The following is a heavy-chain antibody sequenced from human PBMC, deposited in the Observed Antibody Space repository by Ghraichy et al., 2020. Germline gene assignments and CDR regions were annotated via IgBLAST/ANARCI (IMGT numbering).Heavy chain of an antibody. CDR2: ICYGGST. D-gene: IGHD3-22*01. CDR1: GGSISSYY. Sequence: SETLSLTCTVPGGSISSYYWSWIRQPPGKGLEWIGYICYGGSTNYNPTLKSRVTISVDTSKNQSSLKLSFVTAADTGVYYCAGQYCYGSSGYYAGWFDPWGQGTLVTVSS. V-gene: IGHV4-59*01. CDR3: AGQYCYGSSGYYAGWFDP. J-gene: IGHJ5*02.